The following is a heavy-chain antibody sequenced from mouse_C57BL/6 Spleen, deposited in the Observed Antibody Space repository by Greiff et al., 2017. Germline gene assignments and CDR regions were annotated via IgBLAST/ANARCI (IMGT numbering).Heavy chain of an antibody. CDR3: ARHDGYDERFAY. CDR2: ISSGGSYT. J-gene: IGHJ3*01. V-gene: IGHV5-6*01. CDR1: GFTFSSYG. D-gene: IGHD2-2*01. Sequence: EVQLVESGGDLVKPGGSLKLSCAASGFTFSSYGMSWVRQTPDKRLEWVATISSGGSYTYYPDSVKGRFTISRDNAKNTLYLQMSSLKSEDTAMYYCARHDGYDERFAYWGQGTLVTVSA.